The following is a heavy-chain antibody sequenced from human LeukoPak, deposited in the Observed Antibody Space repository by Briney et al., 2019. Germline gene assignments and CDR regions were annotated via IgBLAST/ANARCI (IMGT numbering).Heavy chain of an antibody. J-gene: IGHJ4*02. CDR3: ARDSFSIDY. Sequence: PGGSLRLSCAASGFTFSSYGMHWVRQAPGKGLEWVAVIWYDGSNRYYADSVKCRFTISRDNSKNTLYLQMNSLRAEDTAVYYCARDSFSIDYWGQGTLVTVSS. CDR1: GFTFSSYG. V-gene: IGHV3-33*01. CDR2: IWYDGSNR. D-gene: IGHD4-11*01.